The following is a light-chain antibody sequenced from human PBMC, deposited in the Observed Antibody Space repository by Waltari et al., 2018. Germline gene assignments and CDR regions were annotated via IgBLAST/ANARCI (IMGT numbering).Light chain of an antibody. CDR1: QTVSRF. CDR3: HQYDDVPYT. CDR2: EAS. Sequence: DIQMTQTPSTLSASVGDRVTITCRASQTVSRFLAWYQQKSGKAPNLLIYEASILESGVPSRFSGSGSGTEFTLTSSSLQPDDSATYYCHQYDDVPYTFGQGTKLEIK. J-gene: IGKJ2*01. V-gene: IGKV1-5*03.